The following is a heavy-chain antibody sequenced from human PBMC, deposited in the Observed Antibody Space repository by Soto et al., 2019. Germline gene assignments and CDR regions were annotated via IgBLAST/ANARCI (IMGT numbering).Heavy chain of an antibody. V-gene: IGHV3-15*01. CDR2: IKSKTDGGTT. J-gene: IGHJ4*02. CDR3: TTEPSYPIDY. D-gene: IGHD5-18*01. Sequence: GGSLRLSCGASGLTFSNAWMSWGRQAPGKGLEWVGRIKSKTDGGTTDYAAPVKGRFTISRDDSKNTLYLQMNSLKTEDSSVYYCTTEPSYPIDYWGQGTLVTVSS. CDR1: GLTFSNAW.